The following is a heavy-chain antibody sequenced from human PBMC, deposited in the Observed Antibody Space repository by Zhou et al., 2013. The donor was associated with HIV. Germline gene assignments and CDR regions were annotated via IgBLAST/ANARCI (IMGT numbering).Heavy chain of an antibody. V-gene: IGHV4-38-2*02. CDR2: VSHRGNT. Sequence: VQLQESGPGLVKPSETLSLTCAVSNSSISSPYYWGWLRQSPGTGLEWIGTVSHRGNTYYNPSLESRVTISVDTSKSQFSLKLRSVTAADTAVYYCAREVYILAAGMFDTWGQGTLVTVSS. D-gene: IGHD6-13*01. CDR3: AREVYILAAGMFDT. J-gene: IGHJ5*02. CDR1: NSSISSPYY.